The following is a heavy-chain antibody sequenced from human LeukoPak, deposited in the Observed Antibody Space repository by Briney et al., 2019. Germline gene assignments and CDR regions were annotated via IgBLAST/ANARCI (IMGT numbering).Heavy chain of an antibody. Sequence: GASVKVSCKASGGTFSSYAISWVRQAPGQGLEWMGRIIPILGIANYAQKFQGRVTITADKSTSTAYMELSSLRSEDTAVYYCARDPPRDYYDSSGSDYWGQGTLVTVSS. J-gene: IGHJ4*02. D-gene: IGHD3-22*01. V-gene: IGHV1-69*04. CDR2: IIPILGIA. CDR3: ARDPPRDYYDSSGSDY. CDR1: GGTFSSYA.